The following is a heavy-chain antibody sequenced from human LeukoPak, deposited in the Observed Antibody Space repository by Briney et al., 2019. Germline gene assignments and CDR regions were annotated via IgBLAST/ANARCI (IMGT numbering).Heavy chain of an antibody. D-gene: IGHD3-22*01. CDR2: ISSSGSTI. J-gene: IGHJ4*02. Sequence: PGGSLRLSCAASGFTFSSYEMNWVRQAPGKGLEWVSYISSSGSTIYYADSVKGRFTISRDNAKNSLYLQMNSLRAEDTAVYYCAKDSGSTPTYYDSSGYYFDYWGQGTLVTVSS. CDR3: AKDSGSTPTYYDSSGYYFDY. CDR1: GFTFSSYE. V-gene: IGHV3-48*03.